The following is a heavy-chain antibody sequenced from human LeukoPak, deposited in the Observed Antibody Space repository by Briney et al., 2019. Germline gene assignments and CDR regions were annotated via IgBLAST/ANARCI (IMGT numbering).Heavy chain of an antibody. CDR2: IYDDGSKE. CDR3: ARDLKSGYVDS. J-gene: IGHJ4*02. Sequence: GGSLRLPCAASGFTFSNYGMHWVRQAPGKGLEWVAVIYDDGSKEHFADSVKGRFTISRDNSKNTVVLQMNSLRGEDTAVYYCARDLKSGYVDSWGQGTLVTVSS. CDR1: GFTFSNYG. V-gene: IGHV3-33*01. D-gene: IGHD3-3*01.